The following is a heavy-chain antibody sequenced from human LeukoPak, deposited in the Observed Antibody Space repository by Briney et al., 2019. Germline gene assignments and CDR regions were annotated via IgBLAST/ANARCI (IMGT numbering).Heavy chain of an antibody. J-gene: IGHJ6*02. CDR3: AREDSSSWYGKRTPYYYYGMDV. CDR2: IIPILGIA. CDR1: GGTFSSYA. Sequence: SVKVSCKASGGTFSSYAISWVRQAPGQGLEWMGRIIPILGIANYAQKFQGRVTITADKSTSTAYMELSSLRSEDTAVYYCAREDSSSWYGKRTPYYYYGMDVWGQGTTVTVSS. V-gene: IGHV1-69*04. D-gene: IGHD6-13*01.